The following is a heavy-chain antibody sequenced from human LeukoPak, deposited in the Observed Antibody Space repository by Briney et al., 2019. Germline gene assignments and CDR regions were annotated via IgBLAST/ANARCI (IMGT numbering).Heavy chain of an antibody. CDR2: IYYSGST. CDR1: GGSISSSSYY. CDR3: ARHEFSLLRIGVGAFDI. Sequence: NASETLSLTCTVSGGSISSSSYYWGWIRQPPGKGLGWIGSIYYSGSTYYNPSLNSRVTISVDTSKNQFSLKLSSVTAADTAVYYCARHEFSLLRIGVGAFDIWGQGTMVTVSS. J-gene: IGHJ3*02. D-gene: IGHD3-10*01. V-gene: IGHV4-39*01.